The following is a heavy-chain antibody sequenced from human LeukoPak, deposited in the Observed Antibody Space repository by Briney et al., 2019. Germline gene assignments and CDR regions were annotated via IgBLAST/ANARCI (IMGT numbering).Heavy chain of an antibody. CDR3: ARVGYGSGRMA. V-gene: IGHV4-30-4*07. J-gene: IGHJ4*02. D-gene: IGHD3-10*01. Sequence: SQTLSLTCDVTGDSISSGGYSWNWIRQPPGQGLEWIGYIYSSGTTSYYPSLKSRVTISVDTSKNQFSLKLSSVTAADTAVYYCARVGYGSGRMAWGQGTLVTVSS. CDR1: GDSISSGGYS. CDR2: IYSSGTT.